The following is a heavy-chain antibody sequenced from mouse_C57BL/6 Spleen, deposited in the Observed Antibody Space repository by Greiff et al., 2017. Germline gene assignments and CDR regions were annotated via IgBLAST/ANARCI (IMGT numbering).Heavy chain of an antibody. V-gene: IGHV5-6*01. CDR1: GFTFSSYG. J-gene: IGHJ3*01. CDR2: ISSGGSYT. Sequence: EVQLVESGGDLVKPGGSLKLSCAASGFTFSSYGMSWVRQTPDKRLEWVATISSGGSYTYYPDSVKGRFAISRDTAKNPLYLQMSSLKSEDAAMYYCARQGVGRFAYWGQGTLVTVSA. D-gene: IGHD4-1*01. CDR3: ARQGVGRFAY.